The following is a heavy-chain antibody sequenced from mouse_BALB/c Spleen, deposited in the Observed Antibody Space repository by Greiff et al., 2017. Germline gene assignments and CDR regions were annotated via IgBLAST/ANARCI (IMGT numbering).Heavy chain of an antibody. CDR1: GFTFTDYY. J-gene: IGHJ4*01. CDR3: ARDNYAMDY. Sequence: DVKLQESGGGLVQPGGSLRLSCATSGFTFTDYYMSWVRQPPGKALEWLGFIRNKANGYTTEYSASVKGRFTISRDNSQSILYLQMNTLRAEDSATYYCARDNYAMDYWGQGTSVTVSA. CDR2: IRNKANGYTT. V-gene: IGHV7-3*02.